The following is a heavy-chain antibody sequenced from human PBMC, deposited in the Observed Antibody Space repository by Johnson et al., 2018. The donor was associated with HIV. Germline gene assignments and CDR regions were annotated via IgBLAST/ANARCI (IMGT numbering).Heavy chain of an antibody. D-gene: IGHD3-22*01. CDR3: ARSITMIVFTFDI. Sequence: QVQLVESGGGVVQPGGSLRLSCAASGFTFSSYGMHWVRQAPGKGLEWVSVIYSGGSNKYYADSVKGRFTISRDNSKNTLYLQMNSLRAEDTAVYYCARSITMIVFTFDIWGQGTMVTVSS. J-gene: IGHJ3*02. CDR2: IYSGGSNK. V-gene: IGHV3-NL1*01. CDR1: GFTFSSYG.